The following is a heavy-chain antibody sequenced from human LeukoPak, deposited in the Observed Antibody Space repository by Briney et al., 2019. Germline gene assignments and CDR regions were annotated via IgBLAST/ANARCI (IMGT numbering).Heavy chain of an antibody. V-gene: IGHV4-34*01. CDR3: ARRARPGSEYNWFDP. D-gene: IGHD1-14*01. CDR1: GGSFSGYY. CDR2: INHSGST. J-gene: IGHJ5*02. Sequence: SETLSLTCAAYGGSFSGYYWSWIRQPPGKGLEWIGEINHSGSTNYNPSLKSRVTISVDTSKNQFSLKLSSVTAADTAVYYCARRARPGSEYNWFDPWGQGTLVTVSS.